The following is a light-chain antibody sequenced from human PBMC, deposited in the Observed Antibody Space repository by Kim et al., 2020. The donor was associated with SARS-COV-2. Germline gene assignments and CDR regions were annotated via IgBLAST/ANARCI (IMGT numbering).Light chain of an antibody. J-gene: IGLJ3*02. V-gene: IGLV1-44*01. CDR3: AVWDDILSSPV. CDR1: WPNIGKNH. CDR2: AYD. Sequence: GPSTTTPSSGSWPNIGKNHVNWYQQFPGTAPKLLISAYDQRPSGIPDRFSCSKSGTSASLVISGLQSEDEADYYCAVWDDILSSPVFGGGTQLTVL.